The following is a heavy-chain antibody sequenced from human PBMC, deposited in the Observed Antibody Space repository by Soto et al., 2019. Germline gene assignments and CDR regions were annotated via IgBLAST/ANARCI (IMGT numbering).Heavy chain of an antibody. D-gene: IGHD1-20*01. J-gene: IGHJ6*02. V-gene: IGHV3-74*01. CDR3: ARGLKYKYGMDV. CDR1: GFTFNDYW. Sequence: EVQLVESGGGLVQPGGSLRLSCVASGFTFNDYWMHWVRQAPGKGLVWVSRLNSDGSSGYYGDSMKGRFTISRDNAKNTLYLQINSLSDEDTAVYYCARGLKYKYGMDVWGLGTTVTVSS. CDR2: LNSDGSSG.